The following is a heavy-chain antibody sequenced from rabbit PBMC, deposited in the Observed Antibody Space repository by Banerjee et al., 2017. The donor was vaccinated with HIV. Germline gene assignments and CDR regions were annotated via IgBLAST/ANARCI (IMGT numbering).Heavy chain of an antibody. CDR3: ARVSWPDGSYTWDL. Sequence: QSLEESGGDLVKPGASLTLTCTASGFSFSSGYDMCWVRQAPGKGLEWIACIYTGNGREDYASWVNGRYTISKTSSTTVTLQMTSLTAADTATYFCARVSWPDGSYTWDLWGPGTLVTVS. D-gene: IGHD5-1*01. J-gene: IGHJ6*01. CDR2: IYTGNGRE. CDR1: GFSFSSGYD. V-gene: IGHV1S40*01.